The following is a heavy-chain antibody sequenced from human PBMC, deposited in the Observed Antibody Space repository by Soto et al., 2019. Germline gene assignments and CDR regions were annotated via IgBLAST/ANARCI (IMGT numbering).Heavy chain of an antibody. D-gene: IGHD6-13*01. V-gene: IGHV1-18*01. J-gene: IGHJ6*03. CDR2: ISAYNGNT. CDR1: GYTFTSYG. CDR3: ARVVGIADYYYYMDV. Sequence: ASVKASCKASGYTFTSYGISCVRQAPGQGLEWMGWISAYNGNTNYAQKLQGRVTMTTDTSTSTAYMELRSLRSDDTAVYYCARVVGIADYYYYMDVWGKGTTVTVSS.